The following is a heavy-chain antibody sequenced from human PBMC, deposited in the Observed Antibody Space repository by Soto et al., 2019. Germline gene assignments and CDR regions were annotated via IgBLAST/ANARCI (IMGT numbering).Heavy chain of an antibody. J-gene: IGHJ5*02. D-gene: IGHD3-22*01. CDR3: ARGINYYDSSGDSWFDP. CDR1: GGSINSGDYS. CDR2: IYHTGTT. Sequence: SETLSLTCTVSGGSINSGDYSWTWIRQPPGKGQEWIGYIYHTGTTYFNMSLKSRVTISVDRSKNQFSLKLSSVTAADTALYYCARGINYYDSSGDSWFDPWGQGTLVTVSS. V-gene: IGHV4-30-2*01.